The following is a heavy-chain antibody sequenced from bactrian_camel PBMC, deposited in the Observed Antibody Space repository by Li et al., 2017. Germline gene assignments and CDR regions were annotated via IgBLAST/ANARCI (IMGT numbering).Heavy chain of an antibody. Sequence: HVQLVESGGGEVQAGGSLRLSCAAPGYVYSSYCIGWFRQAPGKEREGVAAIYAPDVKTYYSKSVEGRFSISRNKAENTLSLQMNSLKTADTAMYRCNALCGPWIEVNYWGQGTQVTVS. V-gene: IGHV3S1*01. CDR2: IYAPDVKT. CDR3: NALCGPWIEVNY. D-gene: IGHD2*01. J-gene: IGHJ4*01. CDR1: GYVYSSYC.